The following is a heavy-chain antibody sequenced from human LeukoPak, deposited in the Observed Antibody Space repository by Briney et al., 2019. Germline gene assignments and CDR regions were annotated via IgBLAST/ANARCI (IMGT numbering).Heavy chain of an antibody. J-gene: IGHJ4*02. D-gene: IGHD3-22*01. CDR3: ASPRSGYRYTFDY. CDR1: AASISNYY. Sequence: PSETLSLTCAVSAASISNYYWSWIRQAPGKGLEWLGYISTSGSTNYNPSLKSRVSISLDTSKNRFSLNLNFVTAADTAVYYCASPRSGYRYTFDYWGQGALVTVSS. V-gene: IGHV4-4*09. CDR2: ISTSGST.